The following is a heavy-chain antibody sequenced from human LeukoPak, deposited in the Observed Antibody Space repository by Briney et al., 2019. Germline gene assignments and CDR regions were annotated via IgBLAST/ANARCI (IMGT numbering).Heavy chain of an antibody. D-gene: IGHD2-15*01. Sequence: GGSLRLSCAASGFTFSSYSMNWVRQAPGKGLEWVSSISSSSSYIYYADSVRGRFTISRDNAKNSLYLQMNSLRAEDTAVYYCARGPTIIRRGGSCYPTFDYWGQGTLVTVSS. J-gene: IGHJ4*02. CDR2: ISSSSSYI. CDR3: ARGPTIIRRGGSCYPTFDY. V-gene: IGHV3-21*01. CDR1: GFTFSSYS.